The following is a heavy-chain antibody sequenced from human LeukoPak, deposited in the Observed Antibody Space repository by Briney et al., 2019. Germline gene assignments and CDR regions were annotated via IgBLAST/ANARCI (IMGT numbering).Heavy chain of an antibody. D-gene: IGHD3-22*01. Sequence: ASVKVSCKASGYTFTGYYMHWVRQAPGQGLEWMGRINPNSGGKNYAQKFQGRVTMTRDTSISTAYMELGRLRSDDTAVYYCASPHYYDSSGYFDIWGQGTMVTVSS. CDR2: INPNSGGK. V-gene: IGHV1-2*06. CDR3: ASPHYYDSSGYFDI. CDR1: GYTFTGYY. J-gene: IGHJ3*02.